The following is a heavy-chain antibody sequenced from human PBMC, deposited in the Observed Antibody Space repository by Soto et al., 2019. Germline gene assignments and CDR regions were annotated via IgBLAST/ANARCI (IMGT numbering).Heavy chain of an antibody. CDR1: GGSISSSSYY. J-gene: IGHJ4*02. CDR3: ARHSLLGGSCYPDY. D-gene: IGHD2-15*01. CDR2: IYYSGST. Sequence: QLQLQESGPGLVKPSETLSLTCTVSGGSISSSSYYWGWIRQPPGKGLEWIGSIYYSGSTYYNPSLKSRVTISVDTSKNQFSLKLSSVTAADTAVYYCARHSLLGGSCYPDYWGQGTLVTVSS. V-gene: IGHV4-39*01.